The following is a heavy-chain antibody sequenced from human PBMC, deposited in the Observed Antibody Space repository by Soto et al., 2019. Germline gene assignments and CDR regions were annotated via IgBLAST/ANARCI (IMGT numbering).Heavy chain of an antibody. D-gene: IGHD6-13*01. CDR3: ARGIAAAGDYYYYYMDV. V-gene: IGHV3-48*01. CDR1: GFTFSSYS. J-gene: IGHJ6*03. Sequence: GGSLRLSCAASGFTFSSYSMNWVRQAPGKGLEWVSYISSSSSTIYYADSVKGRFTISRDNAKNSLYLQMNSLRAEDTAVYYCARGIAAAGDYYYYYMDVWGKGTTVIVSS. CDR2: ISSSSSTI.